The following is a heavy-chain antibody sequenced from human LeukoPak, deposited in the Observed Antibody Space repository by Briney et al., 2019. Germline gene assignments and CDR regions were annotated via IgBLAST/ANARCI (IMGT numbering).Heavy chain of an antibody. V-gene: IGHV3-30-3*01. CDR3: ARGGDERMDGSAVGIFDY. D-gene: IGHD6-19*01. CDR2: ISYDGSNK. J-gene: IGHJ4*02. Sequence: GGSLRLSCAASGFTFSSYAMHWVRQAPGKGLEWVAVISYDGSNKYYADSVKGRFTISRDNSKNTLYLQMNSLRAEDTAVYYCARGGDERMDGSAVGIFDYWGQGTLVTVSS. CDR1: GFTFSSYA.